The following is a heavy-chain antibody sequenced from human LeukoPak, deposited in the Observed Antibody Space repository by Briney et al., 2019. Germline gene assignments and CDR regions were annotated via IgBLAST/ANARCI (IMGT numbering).Heavy chain of an antibody. CDR1: GGSISSGGYY. J-gene: IGHJ4*02. Sequence: SETLSLTCTVSGGSISSGGYYWSWIRQPPGKGLEWIGYIYHSGSTYYNPSLKSRVTISVDRSKNQFSLKLSSVTAADTAVYYCARGEYQLPPGAFDYWGQGTLVTVSS. V-gene: IGHV4-30-2*01. CDR3: ARGEYQLPPGAFDY. CDR2: IYHSGST. D-gene: IGHD2-2*01.